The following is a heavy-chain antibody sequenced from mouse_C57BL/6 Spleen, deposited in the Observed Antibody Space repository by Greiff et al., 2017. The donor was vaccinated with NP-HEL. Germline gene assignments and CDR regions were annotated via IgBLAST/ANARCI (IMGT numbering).Heavy chain of an antibody. Sequence: QVQLQQPGAELVKPGASVKLSCKASGYTFTSYWMHWVKQRPGQGLEWIGMIHPNSGSTNYNEKFKSKATLTVDKSSSTAYMQLSSLTSEDSAVYYCARDGYYYGSSYGYFDVWGTGTTVTVSS. J-gene: IGHJ1*03. D-gene: IGHD1-1*01. CDR3: ARDGYYYGSSYGYFDV. V-gene: IGHV1-64*01. CDR2: IHPNSGST. CDR1: GYTFTSYW.